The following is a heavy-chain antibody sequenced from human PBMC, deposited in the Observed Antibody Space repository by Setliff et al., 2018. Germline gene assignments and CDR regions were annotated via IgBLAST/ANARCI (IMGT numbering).Heavy chain of an antibody. J-gene: IGHJ4*02. D-gene: IGHD3-22*01. CDR3: ARAHPSRMIVVVRAYYYFDY. CDR2: IYTSGST. Sequence: SETLSLTCTVSGGSISSGSYYWSWIRQPAGKGLEWIGHIYTSGSTNYNPSLKSRVTISVDTSKNQFSLKLSSVTAADTAVYYCARAHPSRMIVVVRAYYYFDYWGQGTQVTVSS. CDR1: GGSISSGSYY. V-gene: IGHV4-61*09.